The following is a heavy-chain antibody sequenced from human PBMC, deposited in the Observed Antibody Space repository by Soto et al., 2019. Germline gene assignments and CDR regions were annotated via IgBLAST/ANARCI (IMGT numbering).Heavy chain of an antibody. Sequence: SETLSLTCTVSGGSISTTTYYWVCIRQPPGKGLEGIGTIYYVGSPYYNPSLQSRVTISVDTSKNQFSLKLSSVTAAETAVYYCARQFFGITVTNPFDIWGQGTMVNVSS. J-gene: IGHJ3*02. CDR2: IYYVGSP. CDR3: ARQFFGITVTNPFDI. D-gene: IGHD4-17*01. V-gene: IGHV4-39*01. CDR1: GGSISTTTYY.